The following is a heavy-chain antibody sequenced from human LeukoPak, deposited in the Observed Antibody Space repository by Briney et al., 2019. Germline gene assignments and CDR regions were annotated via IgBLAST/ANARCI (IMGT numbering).Heavy chain of an antibody. J-gene: IGHJ4*02. CDR1: GGSISSSSYY. V-gene: IGHV4-39*07. Sequence: PSETLSLTCTVSGGSISSSSYYWGWIRQPPGKGLEWIGSIYYSGSTYYNPSLKSRVTISVDTSKNQFSLRLSSLTAADTAVYYCARGPGSGSYFVDYWGRGTLVTVSS. CDR2: IYYSGST. CDR3: ARGPGSGSYFVDY. D-gene: IGHD1-26*01.